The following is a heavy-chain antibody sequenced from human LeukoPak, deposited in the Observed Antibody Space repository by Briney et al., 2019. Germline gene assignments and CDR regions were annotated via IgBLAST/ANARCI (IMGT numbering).Heavy chain of an antibody. CDR1: GGSISSYY. CDR3: ARRAPYSYEWSTLDY. Sequence: SECLSLTCTVSGGSISSYYWSWIRQPPGKGLEWIGYIYYSGSTNYNPSLKSRVTISVDTSKNQFSLRLSSVTAADTAVYYCARRAPYSYEWSTLDYWGQGTLVTVSS. CDR2: IYYSGST. D-gene: IGHD5-18*01. V-gene: IGHV4-59*08. J-gene: IGHJ4*02.